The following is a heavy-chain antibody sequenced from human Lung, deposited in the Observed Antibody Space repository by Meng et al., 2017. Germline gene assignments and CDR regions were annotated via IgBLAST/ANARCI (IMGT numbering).Heavy chain of an antibody. Sequence: QVHLVQSGAEGKKPGASVKCSGKPSEYNFPAYWLHWVRRAPGAGLEWMGRIDPKSGDTHYAKRFQGRVTMTGDTSISTAYMELSGLRSDDTAMYYCARDEDISAAGKLFGDYWGQGTLVTVSS. CDR2: IDPKSGDT. D-gene: IGHD6-13*01. CDR1: EYNFPAYW. J-gene: IGHJ4*02. CDR3: ARDEDISAAGKLFGDY. V-gene: IGHV1-2*06.